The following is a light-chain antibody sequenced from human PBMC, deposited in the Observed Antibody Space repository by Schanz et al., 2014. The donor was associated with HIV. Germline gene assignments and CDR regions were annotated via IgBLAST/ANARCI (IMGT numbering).Light chain of an antibody. CDR2: RIS. CDR1: QSVSTM. V-gene: IGKV3-15*01. CDR3: LQHNDWPWT. J-gene: IGKJ1*01. Sequence: EVVMTQSPATLSVPPGGTVTLSCRASQSVSTMLDWFQQKPGQAPRLLIYRISTRATGIPARFSGSDSGTEFTLAINSLQSEDVADYYCLQHNDWPWTFGRGTKVLIK.